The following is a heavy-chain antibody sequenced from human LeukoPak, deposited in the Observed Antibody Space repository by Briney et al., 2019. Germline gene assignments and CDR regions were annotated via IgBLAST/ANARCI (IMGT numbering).Heavy chain of an antibody. CDR3: ARDQYDTWSRRGNFDS. Sequence: GGSLRLSCVASGFTFGKYWMSWVRQAPGKGLEWVANIKLDGSEKDYVDSVKGRFTISRDNTKNSLYLQMNSLRVEDTAVFYCARDQYDTWSRRGNFDSWGQGTLVIVSS. D-gene: IGHD3-3*01. CDR1: GFTFGKYW. CDR2: IKLDGSEK. V-gene: IGHV3-7*03. J-gene: IGHJ4*02.